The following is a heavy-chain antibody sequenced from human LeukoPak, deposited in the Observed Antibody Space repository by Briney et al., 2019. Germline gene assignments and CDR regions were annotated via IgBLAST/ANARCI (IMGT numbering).Heavy chain of an antibody. V-gene: IGHV1-8*01. CDR2: MNPNSGNT. CDR1: GYSFTNYD. Sequence: ASVKVSCKASGYSFTNYDINWVRQASAQGLEWMGWMNPNSGNTDCAQKFQGRVTMSRNTSISTAYMELSNLTSEDTAVYYCARRVGGSGTTVGYWGQGTLVTVSS. J-gene: IGHJ4*02. D-gene: IGHD1-7*01. CDR3: ARRVGGSGTTVGY.